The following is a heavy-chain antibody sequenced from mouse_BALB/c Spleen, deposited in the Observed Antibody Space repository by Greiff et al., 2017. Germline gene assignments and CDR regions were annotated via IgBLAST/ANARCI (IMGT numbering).Heavy chain of an antibody. CDR3: ARFLRRGYFDY. CDR2: IDPENGNT. Sequence: EVQRVESGAELVRPGALVKLSCKASGFNIKDYYMHWVKQRPEQGLEWIGWIDPENGNTIYDPKFQGKASITADTSSNTAYLQLSSLTSEDTAVYYCARFLRRGYFDYWGQGTTLTVSS. V-gene: IGHV14-1*02. D-gene: IGHD2-12*01. J-gene: IGHJ2*01. CDR1: GFNIKDYY.